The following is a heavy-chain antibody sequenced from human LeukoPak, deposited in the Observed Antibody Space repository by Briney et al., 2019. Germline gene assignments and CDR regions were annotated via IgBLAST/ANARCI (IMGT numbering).Heavy chain of an antibody. V-gene: IGHV5-51*01. CDR3: ARGLSHLSGFDY. CDR1: GYSFTDYW. Sequence: GESLKISCKGSGYSFTDYWIVWGRRMPGKGLEWMGIIYPGDSDTRYSPSFQGQVTISADKSISTAYLQWGSLEASDTAMYYCARGLSHLSGFDYWGQGTLVTVS. D-gene: IGHD1-26*01. J-gene: IGHJ4*02. CDR2: IYPGDSDT.